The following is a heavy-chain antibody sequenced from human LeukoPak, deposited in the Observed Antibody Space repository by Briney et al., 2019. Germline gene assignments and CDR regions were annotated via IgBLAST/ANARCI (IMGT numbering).Heavy chain of an antibody. Sequence: SETLSLTCTVSGGSISSSSYYWGWIRQPPGKGLEWIGSIYYSGSTYYNPSLKSRVTISVDTSKNQFSLKLSSVTAADTAVYYCARADSGSYYADYWGQGTLVTVSS. V-gene: IGHV4-39*07. CDR2: IYYSGST. J-gene: IGHJ4*02. CDR3: ARADSGSYYADY. CDR1: GGSISSSSYY. D-gene: IGHD1-26*01.